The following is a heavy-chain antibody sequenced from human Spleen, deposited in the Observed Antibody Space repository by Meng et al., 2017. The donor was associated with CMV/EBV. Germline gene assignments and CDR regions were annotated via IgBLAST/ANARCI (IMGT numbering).Heavy chain of an antibody. CDR1: GFTFSSYS. Sequence: LSLTCAASGFTFSSYSMNWVRQAPGKGLEWVSSISSSSSYIYYADSVKGRFTISRDNAKNSLYLQMNSLRAEDTAVYYCARVLIPAAHYYYGMDVWGQGTTVTVSS. D-gene: IGHD2-2*01. V-gene: IGHV3-21*01. J-gene: IGHJ6*02. CDR3: ARVLIPAAHYYYGMDV. CDR2: ISSSSSYI.